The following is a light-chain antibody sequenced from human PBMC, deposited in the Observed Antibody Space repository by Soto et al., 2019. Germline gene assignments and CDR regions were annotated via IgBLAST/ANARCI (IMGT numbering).Light chain of an antibody. V-gene: IGLV2-23*01. Sequence: QSALTQPASVSGSPGQSITISCTGTSSDVGSYNLVSWYQQNPGKAPKLMIYEGSKRPSGVSNRFSGSKSGNTASLTISGLQADDEADDYCCSYAGSSTVVFGGGTKLTVL. J-gene: IGLJ2*01. CDR3: CSYAGSSTVV. CDR1: SSDVGSYNL. CDR2: EGS.